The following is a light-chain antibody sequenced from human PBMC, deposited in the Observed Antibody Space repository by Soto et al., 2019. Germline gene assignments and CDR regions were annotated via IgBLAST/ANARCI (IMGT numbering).Light chain of an antibody. J-gene: IGLJ2*01. Sequence: QSVLTQPPSVTGAPGQRVTISCTGSNSNIGAGYDVHWYRQFPGTAPKLLIYGNINRPSGVPDRFSGSKSGTSASLAITGLQAEDEAHYYCHSSYSRLIGFLFGGGTKLTVL. CDR2: GNI. CDR1: NSNIGAGYD. CDR3: HSSYSRLIGFL. V-gene: IGLV1-40*01.